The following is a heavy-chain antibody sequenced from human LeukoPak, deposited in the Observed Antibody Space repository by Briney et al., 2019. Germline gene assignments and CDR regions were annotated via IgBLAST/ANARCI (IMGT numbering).Heavy chain of an antibody. CDR2: INPNSGGT. J-gene: IGHJ4*02. V-gene: IGHV1-2*02. Sequence: GASVKVSCKASGYTFTGYYMHWVRQAPGPGLEWMGWINPNSGGTNYAQKFQGRVTMTRDTSISTAYMELSRLRSDDTAVYYCATAALSGSRDFDYWGQGTLVTVSS. CDR1: GYTFTGYY. D-gene: IGHD1-26*01. CDR3: ATAALSGSRDFDY.